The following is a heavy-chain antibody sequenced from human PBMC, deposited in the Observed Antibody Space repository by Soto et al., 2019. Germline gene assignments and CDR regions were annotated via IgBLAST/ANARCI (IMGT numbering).Heavy chain of an antibody. CDR1: GGSISSGGYY. CDR2: IYYSGST. D-gene: IGHD6-13*01. CDR3: ARVGAAAGMRGPRGYFDY. Sequence: QVQLQESGPGLVKPSQTLSLTCTVSGGSISSGGYYWSWIRQHPGKGLEWIGYIYYSGSTYYNPSLKGRFTIPVATSNIQFSLELGSVTAADTAVYYCARVGAAAGMRGPRGYFDYWGQGTLVTVSS. J-gene: IGHJ4*02. V-gene: IGHV4-31*03.